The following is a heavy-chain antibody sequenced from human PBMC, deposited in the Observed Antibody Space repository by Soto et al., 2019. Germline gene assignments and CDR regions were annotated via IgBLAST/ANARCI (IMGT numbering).Heavy chain of an antibody. CDR1: GFTFSSYA. CDR2: ISGSGGST. Sequence: EVQLLESGGGLVQPGGSLRLSCAASGFTFSSYAMSWVRQAPGKGLEWVSAISGSGGSTYYADSVKGRFTISRDNSKNTLYLQMNSLRAEDTAVYCCAKDPGYSSGWYNYWGQGTLVTVSS. V-gene: IGHV3-23*01. D-gene: IGHD6-19*01. J-gene: IGHJ4*02. CDR3: AKDPGYSSGWYNY.